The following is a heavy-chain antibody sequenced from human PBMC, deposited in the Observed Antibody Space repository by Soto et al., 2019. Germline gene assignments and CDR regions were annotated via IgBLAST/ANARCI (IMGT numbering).Heavy chain of an antibody. CDR2: IYYSGST. J-gene: IGHJ4*02. D-gene: IGHD3-9*01. Sequence: PSETLSLTCTVSGGSISSYYWSWIRQPPGKGLEWIGYIYYSGSTNYNPSLKSRVTISVDTSKNQFSLKLSSVTAADTAVYYCARLLDGLHFDYWGQGTLVTVSS. V-gene: IGHV4-59*01. CDR3: ARLLDGLHFDY. CDR1: GGSISSYY.